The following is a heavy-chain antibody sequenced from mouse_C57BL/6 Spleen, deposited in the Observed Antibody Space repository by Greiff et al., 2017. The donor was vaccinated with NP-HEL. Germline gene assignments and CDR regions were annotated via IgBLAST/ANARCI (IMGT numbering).Heavy chain of an antibody. CDR2: INPNNGGT. D-gene: IGHD4-1*01. J-gene: IGHJ3*01. V-gene: IGHV1-22*01. CDR3: ARDPSLTGTSWFAY. Sequence: VQLQQSGPELVKPGASVKMSCKASGYTFTDYNMHWVKQSHGKSLEWIGYINPNNGGTSYNQKFKGKATLTVNKSSSTADMELRSLTSEDSAVYYCARDPSLTGTSWFAYWGQGTLVTVSA. CDR1: GYTFTDYN.